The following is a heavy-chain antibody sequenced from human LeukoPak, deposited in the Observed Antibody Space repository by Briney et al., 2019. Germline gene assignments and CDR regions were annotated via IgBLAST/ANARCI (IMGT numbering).Heavy chain of an antibody. CDR1: GGSITSGDFY. CDR2: VYLSETT. V-gene: IGHV4-61*02. Sequence: SQTLSLTCTVSGGSITSGDFYWSWLRQPAGAGLEWIGRVYLSETTNSNASLKGRVTISIDTSTNQFPLKLTSVTAADTAVYYCAREDSSGYYYFDSWGQGTLVTVSS. J-gene: IGHJ4*02. D-gene: IGHD5-18*01. CDR3: AREDSSGYYYFDS.